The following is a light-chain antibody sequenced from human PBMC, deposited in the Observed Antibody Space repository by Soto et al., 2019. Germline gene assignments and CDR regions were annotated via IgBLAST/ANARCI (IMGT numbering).Light chain of an antibody. CDR2: GAS. CDR1: QIVISTY. J-gene: IGKJ4*01. Sequence: EIVLTQSPGTLSLSPGERATLSCRASQIVISTYLTWYQQKPGRAPRLLIYGASSRATGIPDRFSGSGSGTEFTLTISRLEPEDFAVYYCQQHGDSLTFGGGTKVDIK. V-gene: IGKV3-20*01. CDR3: QQHGDSLT.